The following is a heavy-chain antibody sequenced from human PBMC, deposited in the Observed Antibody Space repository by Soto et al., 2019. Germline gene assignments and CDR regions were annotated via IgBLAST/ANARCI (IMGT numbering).Heavy chain of an antibody. D-gene: IGHD3-22*01. Sequence: QLQVQESGPGLVKPSETLSLTCTVSGVSIHSSRYYWGWIRQPPGKGLEWIGNIHYSGTTYYNPSLKSRVIISVNTSKNHFSLRLNSVTAAGTAVYYCARPYESGGFYYGFDYWGQGTPVTVSS. CDR3: ARPYESGGFYYGFDY. V-gene: IGHV4-39*02. CDR2: IHYSGTT. J-gene: IGHJ4*02. CDR1: GVSIHSSRYY.